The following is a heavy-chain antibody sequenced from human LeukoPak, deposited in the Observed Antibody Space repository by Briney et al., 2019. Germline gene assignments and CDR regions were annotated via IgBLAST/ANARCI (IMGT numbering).Heavy chain of an antibody. CDR3: ARGGSGWPIDY. D-gene: IGHD6-19*01. J-gene: IGHJ4*02. CDR2: ISSSSSYI. V-gene: IGHV3-21*01. Sequence: KPGRSLRLSCAASGFTFSRYSMNWVRQAPGRGLEWVSSISSSSSYIYYADSVKGRFTISRDNAKNSLYLQMNSLRAEDTAVYYCARGGSGWPIDYWGQGALVTVSS. CDR1: GFTFSRYS.